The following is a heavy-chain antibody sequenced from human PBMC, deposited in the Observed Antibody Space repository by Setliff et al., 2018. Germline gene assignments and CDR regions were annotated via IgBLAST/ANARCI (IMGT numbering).Heavy chain of an antibody. D-gene: IGHD6-19*01. CDR1: GGSFSGYY. V-gene: IGHV4-34*01. Sequence: KTSETLSLTCAVYGGSFSGYYWSWIRQPPGKGLEWIGEINHSGSTNYNPSLKSRVTISVDTSKNQFSLKLSSVSAADTAVYYCARLGGGSGWYRNSMDVWGQGTTVTVSS. CDR3: ARLGGGSGWYRNSMDV. CDR2: INHSGST. J-gene: IGHJ6*02.